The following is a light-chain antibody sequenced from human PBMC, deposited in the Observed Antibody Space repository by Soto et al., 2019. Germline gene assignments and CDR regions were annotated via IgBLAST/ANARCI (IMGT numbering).Light chain of an antibody. V-gene: IGKV1-5*02. CDR3: QQYNGFSYT. CDR1: QSISSW. J-gene: IGKJ2*01. Sequence: DIQMTQSPSTLSTSVGDRVTIICRASQSISSWLAWYQQKPGKAPKLLIYDASSLESGVPSRFSGSGSGTEFTLTISSLQPDDFAPYYCQQYNGFSYTFGQGTKLEIK. CDR2: DAS.